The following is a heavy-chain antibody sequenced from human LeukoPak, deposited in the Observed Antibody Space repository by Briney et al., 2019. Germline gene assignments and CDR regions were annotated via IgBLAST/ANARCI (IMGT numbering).Heavy chain of an antibody. CDR2: IKQDGSEK. D-gene: IGHD3-9*01. CDR3: ARDQGRYFDWLLFPSFGLYGMDV. V-gene: IGHV3-7*01. Sequence: GGSLRLSCAASGFTFSSYWMSWVRQAPGKGLEWMANIKQDGSEKYYVDSVKGRFTISRDNAKNSLYLQMNSLRAEDTAVYYCARDQGRYFDWLLFPSFGLYGMDVWGQGTTVTVSS. J-gene: IGHJ6*02. CDR1: GFTFSSYW.